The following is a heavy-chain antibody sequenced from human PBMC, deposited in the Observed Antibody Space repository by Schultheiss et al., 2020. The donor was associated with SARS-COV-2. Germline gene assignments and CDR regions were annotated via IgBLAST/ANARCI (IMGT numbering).Heavy chain of an antibody. V-gene: IGHV2-5*02. J-gene: IGHJ4*02. CDR1: GFSLSTSGVG. CDR2: IYWDDDK. Sequence: SGPTLVKPTQTLTLTCTFSGFSLSTSGVGVGWIRQPPGKALEWLALIYWDDDKRYSPSLKSRFTLTKDTSKNQVVLTMTNMDPEDTATYYCAHIMLKFVGVIVFDYWGQGTLVTVSS. D-gene: IGHD3-16*02. CDR3: AHIMLKFVGVIVFDY.